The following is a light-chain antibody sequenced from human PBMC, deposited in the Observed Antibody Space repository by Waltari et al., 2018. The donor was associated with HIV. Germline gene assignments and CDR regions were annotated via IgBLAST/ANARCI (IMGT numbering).Light chain of an antibody. V-gene: IGKV1-39*01. Sequence: DIQMTQSPSSLSASVGARVTITCRASQSISSYLNWYQQKPGIAPKLLIYAASSLQSGVPSRFSGSGSGTDFTLTISSLQPEDFAIYYCQQSYSSWTFGQGTKVEIK. CDR3: QQSYSSWT. CDR1: QSISSY. J-gene: IGKJ1*01. CDR2: AAS.